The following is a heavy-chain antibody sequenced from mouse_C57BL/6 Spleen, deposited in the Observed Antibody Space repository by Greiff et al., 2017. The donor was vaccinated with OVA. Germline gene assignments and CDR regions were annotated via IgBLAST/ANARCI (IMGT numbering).Heavy chain of an antibody. CDR1: GYTFTSYW. CDR3: ARSSY. J-gene: IGHJ2*01. CDR2: IYPSDSET. V-gene: IGHV1-61*01. Sequence: QVQLQQPGAELVRPGSSVKLSCKASGYTFTSYWMDWVKQRPGQGLEWIGNIYPSDSETHYNQKFKDKATLTVDKSSSTAYMQLSSLTSDDSAVYCCARSSYWGQGTTLTVSS.